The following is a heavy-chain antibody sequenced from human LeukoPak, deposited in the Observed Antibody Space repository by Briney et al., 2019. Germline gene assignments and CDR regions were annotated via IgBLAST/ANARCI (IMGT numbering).Heavy chain of an antibody. V-gene: IGHV4-34*01. D-gene: IGHD6-19*01. Sequence: SETLSLTCAVYGGSFSGYYWSWIRQPPVKGLEWIGEINHSGSTNYNPSLKSRVTISVDTSKNQFSLKLSSVTAADTAVYYCARVAVANGLDYWGQGTLVTVSS. J-gene: IGHJ4*02. CDR2: INHSGST. CDR3: ARVAVANGLDY. CDR1: GGSFSGYY.